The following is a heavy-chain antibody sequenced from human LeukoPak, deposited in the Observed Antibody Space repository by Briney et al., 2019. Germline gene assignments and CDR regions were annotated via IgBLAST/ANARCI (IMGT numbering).Heavy chain of an antibody. CDR3: ARRKYSSGWNLFDY. CDR1: GFTFSSYE. J-gene: IGHJ4*02. D-gene: IGHD6-19*01. CDR2: ITSSGSTI. V-gene: IGHV3-48*03. Sequence: GGSLRLSCAASGFTFSSYEMNWVRQAPGKGLEWVSYITSSGSTIYYADSVKGRFTISRDNAKNSLYLQMNSLRAEDTAVYYCARRKYSSGWNLFDYWGQGTLVTVSS.